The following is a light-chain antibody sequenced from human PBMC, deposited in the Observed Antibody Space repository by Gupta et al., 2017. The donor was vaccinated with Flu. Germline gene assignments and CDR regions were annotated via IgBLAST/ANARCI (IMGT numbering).Light chain of an antibody. CDR1: SSDVGGYNY. CDR2: DVS. CDR3: CSYAGNSWV. Sequence: QSALTQPRSVSGSPRQSVTISCTGTSSDVGGYNYVSWYQHHPGKVPKLTIFDVSNRPSGVPDRFSGSKSGNTASLTISGLQADDEADYYCCSYAGNSWVFGGGTKLTVL. J-gene: IGLJ3*02. V-gene: IGLV2-11*01.